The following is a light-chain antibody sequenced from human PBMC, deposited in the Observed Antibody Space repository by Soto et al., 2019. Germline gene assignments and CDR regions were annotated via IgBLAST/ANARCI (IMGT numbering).Light chain of an antibody. CDR3: QQYNSYSKT. V-gene: IGKV1-5*01. CDR1: QSVSSW. CDR2: GAS. J-gene: IGKJ1*01. Sequence: TQSPATLSLSPGERATLSCRASQSVSSWLAWYQQKPGKAPKLLIYGASSLESGVPSRFSGHGSGTEFTLTISSLQPDDSASYYCQQYNSYSKTFGQGTKVDIK.